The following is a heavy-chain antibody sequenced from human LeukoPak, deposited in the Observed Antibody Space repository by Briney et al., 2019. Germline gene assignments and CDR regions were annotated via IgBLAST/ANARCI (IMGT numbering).Heavy chain of an antibody. V-gene: IGHV4-59*01. CDR3: ARFSTMLDY. CDR1: SGSINNYY. D-gene: IGHD3-10*01. J-gene: IGHJ4*02. CDR2: IYYTGST. Sequence: SETLSLTCTVSSGSINNYYWSWIRQPPGKGLEWIGYIYYTGSTNYNPSLKSRVTISVDTSNNQFSLKLSSVTAADAAVYFCARFSTMLDYWGQGTLVTVSS.